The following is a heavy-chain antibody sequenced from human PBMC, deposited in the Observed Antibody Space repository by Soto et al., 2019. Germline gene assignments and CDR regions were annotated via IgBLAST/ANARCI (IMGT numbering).Heavy chain of an antibody. CDR2: IIPIFGTA. CDR1: GGTFSSYA. V-gene: IGHV1-69*06. J-gene: IGHJ6*02. CDR3: ARTRLRFLEWLYWYGMDV. Sequence: SVKVSCKASGGTFSSYAISWVRQAPGQGLEWMGGIIPIFGTANYAQKFQGRVTITADKSTSTAYMELSSLRSEDTAVYYCARTRLRFLEWLYWYGMDVWGQGTTVTVSS. D-gene: IGHD3-3*01.